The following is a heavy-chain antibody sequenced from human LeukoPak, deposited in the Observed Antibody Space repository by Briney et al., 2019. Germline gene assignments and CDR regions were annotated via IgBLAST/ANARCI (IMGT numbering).Heavy chain of an antibody. CDR3: ASQDYRYSFDY. V-gene: IGHV3-48*03. CDR2: ISSSGSTI. D-gene: IGHD4/OR15-4a*01. J-gene: IGHJ4*02. Sequence: GGSLRLSCAASGFTFSSYEMHGVRRAAGKGLECVSYISSSGSTIYYADAVKGRFTISRDNAKNSLCLQMNSLRVEDTAVYYCASQDYRYSFDYWGQGTLVTVSS. CDR1: GFTFSSYE.